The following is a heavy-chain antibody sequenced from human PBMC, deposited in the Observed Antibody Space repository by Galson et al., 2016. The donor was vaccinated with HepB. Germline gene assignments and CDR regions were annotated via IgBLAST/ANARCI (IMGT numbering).Heavy chain of an antibody. D-gene: IGHD4-23*01. CDR1: GFSVSRNY. CDR2: IYSAGST. J-gene: IGHJ4*02. V-gene: IGHV3-53*01. CDR3: APGNSVVRGY. Sequence: SLRLSCAVFGFSVSRNYMSWVRQAPGKGLEWVSLIYSAGSTSYSDSVKGRFTISRDNSKNTVYLQMNSLRAEDTAVYYCAPGNSVVRGYWGQGTLVTVAS.